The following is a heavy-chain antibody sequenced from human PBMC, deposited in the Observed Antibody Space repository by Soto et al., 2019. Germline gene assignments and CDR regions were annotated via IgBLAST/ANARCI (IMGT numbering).Heavy chain of an antibody. Sequence: QVQLVQSGAEVKKPGSSVKVSCKASGGTFSSYAISWVRQAPGQGLEWMGGIIPIFGTANYAQKFQGRVTITADESTSTADMELSSLRSEDTAVYYCARGNYCGGDCYYYFDYWGQGTLVTVSS. D-gene: IGHD2-21*02. V-gene: IGHV1-69*12. CDR1: GGTFSSYA. J-gene: IGHJ4*02. CDR2: IIPIFGTA. CDR3: ARGNYCGGDCYYYFDY.